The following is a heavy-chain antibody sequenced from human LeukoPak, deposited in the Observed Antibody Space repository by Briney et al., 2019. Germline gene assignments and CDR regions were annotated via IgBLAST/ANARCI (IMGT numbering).Heavy chain of an antibody. D-gene: IGHD5-12*01. CDR2: IYYSGSA. V-gene: IGHV4-59*01. Sequence: SETLSLTCTVSGGSISSYYWSWIRQPPGKGLEWIGYIYYSGSANYNPSLKSRVTISVDTSKNQFSLKLNSVTAADTAVYYCARVSGYDWESFYDYWGQGTLVTVSS. J-gene: IGHJ4*02. CDR1: GGSISSYY. CDR3: ARVSGYDWESFYDY.